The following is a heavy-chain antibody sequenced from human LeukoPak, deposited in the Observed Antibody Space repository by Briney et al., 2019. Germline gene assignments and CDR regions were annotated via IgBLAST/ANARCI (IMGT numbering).Heavy chain of an antibody. CDR3: ARAGWQDDY. CDR2: INHSGST. V-gene: IGHV4-34*01. J-gene: IGHJ4*02. CDR1: GGSFSGYY. D-gene: IGHD2-15*01. Sequence: NPSETLSLTCAVYGGSFSGYYWSWIRQPPGKGLEWIGEINHSGSTNYNPSLKSRVTISVDTSKNQFSLKLSSVTAADTAVYYRARAGWQDDYWGQGTLVTVSS.